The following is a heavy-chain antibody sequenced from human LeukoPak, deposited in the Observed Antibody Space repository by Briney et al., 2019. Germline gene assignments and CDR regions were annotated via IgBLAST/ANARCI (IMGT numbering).Heavy chain of an antibody. CDR2: SIGSGGSA. J-gene: IGHJ4*02. D-gene: IGHD3-10*01. Sequence: GGSLRLSCVASGFSFSTYTMNWIRQAPGKGLEWVSGSIGSGGSAFYADSVKGRFSISRDTSKNTLFLHMNNLRVGDTAMYYCAATRVCGGVLLRPNCLYFEDWGQGTLVTVSS. CDR1: GFSFSTYT. V-gene: IGHV3-23*01. CDR3: AATRVCGGVLLRPNCLYFED.